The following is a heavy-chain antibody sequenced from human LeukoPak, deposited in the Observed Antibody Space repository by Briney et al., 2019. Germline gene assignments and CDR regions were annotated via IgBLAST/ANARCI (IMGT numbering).Heavy chain of an antibody. CDR2: INHSGST. CDR1: GGSFSGYY. D-gene: IGHD3-3*01. J-gene: IGHJ4*02. CDR3: ARGRGVLRFLEWLRGAYYFDY. V-gene: IGHV4-34*01. Sequence: PSETLSLTCAVYGGSFSGYYWSWIRQPPGKGLEWIGEINHSGSTNYNPSLKSRVTISVDTSKNQFSLKLSSVTAADTAVYYCARGRGVLRFLEWLRGAYYFDYWGQGTLVTVSS.